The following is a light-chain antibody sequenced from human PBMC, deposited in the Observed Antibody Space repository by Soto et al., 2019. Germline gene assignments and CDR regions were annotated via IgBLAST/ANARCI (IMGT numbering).Light chain of an antibody. V-gene: IGKV3-15*01. Sequence: RLMAQSSATLSVSLVERATLSCRAIHSVSNNLAWYQQKPGQAPRLLIYGASTGATGVPDRFSGSGSGTEFTLTISGLQSEDFAVYYCQQYKNWPRTFGQGTKVDIK. J-gene: IGKJ1*01. CDR3: QQYKNWPRT. CDR1: HSVSNN. CDR2: GAS.